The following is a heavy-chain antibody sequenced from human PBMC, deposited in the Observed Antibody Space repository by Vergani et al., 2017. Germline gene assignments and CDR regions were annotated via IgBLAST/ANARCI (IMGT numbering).Heavy chain of an antibody. V-gene: IGHV1-69*08. CDR2: IIPILGIA. Sequence: QVQLVQSGAEVKKPGYSVKVSCKASGGTFSSYTISWVRQAPGQGLEWMGRIIPILGIANYAQKFQGRVTITADKSTSTAYMELSSLRSEDTAVYYCARDQDLGNWYFDLWGRGTLVTVSS. J-gene: IGHJ2*01. CDR1: GGTFSSYT. CDR3: ARDQDLGNWYFDL.